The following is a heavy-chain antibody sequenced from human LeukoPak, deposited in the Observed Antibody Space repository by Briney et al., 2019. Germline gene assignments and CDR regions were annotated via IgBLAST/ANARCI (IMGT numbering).Heavy chain of an antibody. D-gene: IGHD6-19*01. Sequence: SETLSPTCTVSGGSISSYYWSWIRQPPGKGLEWIGYIYYSGSTNYNPSLKSRVTISVDTSNNQFSLKLSSVTAADTAVYYCARVGSGWTPNYFDYWGQGTLVTVSS. CDR2: IYYSGST. CDR1: GGSISSYY. V-gene: IGHV4-59*01. J-gene: IGHJ4*02. CDR3: ARVGSGWTPNYFDY.